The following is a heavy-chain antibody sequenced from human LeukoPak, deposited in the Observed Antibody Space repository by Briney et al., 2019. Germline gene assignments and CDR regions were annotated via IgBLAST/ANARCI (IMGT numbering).Heavy chain of an antibody. CDR2: IYYSGST. CDR3: ARLGDGDNLRYFDY. J-gene: IGHJ4*02. Sequence: SETLSLTCTVSGDSISGNYWTWIRQPPGKGLEWIGCIYYSGSTNYNASPKSRVTISVDTSKNQFSLKLSSVTAADTAVYYCARLGDGDNLRYFDYWGQGTLVTVSS. D-gene: IGHD5-24*01. CDR1: GDSISGNY. V-gene: IGHV4-59*08.